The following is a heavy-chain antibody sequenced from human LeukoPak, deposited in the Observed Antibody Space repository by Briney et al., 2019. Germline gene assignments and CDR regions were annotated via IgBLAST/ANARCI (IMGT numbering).Heavy chain of an antibody. CDR2: INHSGST. Sequence: SETLSLTCAVYGGSFSGYYWSWIRQPPGKGLEWIGEINHSGSTNYNPSLKSRVTISVDTSKNQFSLKLSSVTAADTAVYYCARQWAYSSSPRGWFDPWGQGTLVTVSS. J-gene: IGHJ5*02. V-gene: IGHV4-34*01. CDR3: ARQWAYSSSPRGWFDP. CDR1: GGSFSGYY. D-gene: IGHD6-13*01.